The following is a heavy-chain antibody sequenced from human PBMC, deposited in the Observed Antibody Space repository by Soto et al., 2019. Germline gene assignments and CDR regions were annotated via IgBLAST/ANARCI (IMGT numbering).Heavy chain of an antibody. CDR2: ISGSGGST. J-gene: IGHJ6*03. D-gene: IGHD5-18*01. CDR1: GFTFSSYA. V-gene: IGHV3-23*01. CDR3: AKVGGDTAMVRTYYYYYYMDV. Sequence: GGSLRLSCAASGFTFSSYAMSWVRQAPGKGLEWVSAISGSGGSTYYADSVKGRFTISRDNSKNTLYLQMNSLRAEDTAVYYCAKVGGDTAMVRTYYYYYYMDVWGKGTTVTVSS.